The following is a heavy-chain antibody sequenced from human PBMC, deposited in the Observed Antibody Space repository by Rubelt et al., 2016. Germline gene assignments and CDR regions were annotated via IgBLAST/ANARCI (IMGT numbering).Heavy chain of an antibody. V-gene: IGHV3-11*01. CDR1: GFSFSDYS. Sequence: VSGGGLVKPRGSLRLSCAASGFSFSDYSMSWIRQAPGKGLECISHINFSGNTKYYAASVKGRFTMSRDNAKTSLYLQMNNLRAEDTAVYYCARQRQEVDTAVALDYWGQGTLVTVSS. CDR2: INFSGNTK. D-gene: IGHD5-18*01. J-gene: IGHJ4*02. CDR3: ARQRQEVDTAVALDY.